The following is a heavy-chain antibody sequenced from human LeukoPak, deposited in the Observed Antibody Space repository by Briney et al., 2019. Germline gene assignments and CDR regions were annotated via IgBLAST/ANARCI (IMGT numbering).Heavy chain of an antibody. CDR2: INHSGST. CDR3: ARKRPPSMVRGGNWFDP. J-gene: IGHJ5*02. Sequence: PSETLSLTCAVYGGSFSGHYWSWIRQPPGKGLEWIGEINHSGSTNYNPSLKSRVTISVDTSKNQFSLKLSSVTAADTAVYYCARKRPPSMVRGGNWFDPWGQGTLVTVSS. CDR1: GGSFSGHY. V-gene: IGHV4-34*01. D-gene: IGHD3-10*01.